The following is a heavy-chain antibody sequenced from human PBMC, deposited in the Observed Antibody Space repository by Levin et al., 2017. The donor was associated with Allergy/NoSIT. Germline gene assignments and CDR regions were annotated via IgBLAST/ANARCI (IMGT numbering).Heavy chain of an antibody. CDR2: ISRSGANT. Sequence: PGGSLRLSCAASGFNFDNYGLSWVRQSPGKGLEWVSGISRSGANTYYADSVKGRFTVSRDNSENTITLHMNNLRVEDAALYYCAKQGEDGKFECWGGQYYFDSWGQGTLVAVSP. V-gene: IGHV3-23*01. D-gene: IGHD2-21*01. CDR3: AKQGEDGKFECWGGQYYFDS. CDR1: GFNFDNYG. J-gene: IGHJ4*02.